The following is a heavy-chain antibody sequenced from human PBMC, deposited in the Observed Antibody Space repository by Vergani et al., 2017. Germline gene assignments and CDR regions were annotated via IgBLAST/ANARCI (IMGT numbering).Heavy chain of an antibody. D-gene: IGHD5-24*01. CDR3: ARDNGMATITGYYYYYMDV. Sequence: QVRLQESGPGLVKPSETLSLTCSVSGGSMSGYYWSWIRQPPGKELEWIGYMYHSGNTNYNPSLETRVTISGDTSKNQFSLKLSSVTAADTAVYYCARDNGMATITGYYYYYMDVWGKGTTVTVSS. CDR2: MYHSGNT. J-gene: IGHJ6*03. CDR1: GGSMSGYY. V-gene: IGHV4-59*01.